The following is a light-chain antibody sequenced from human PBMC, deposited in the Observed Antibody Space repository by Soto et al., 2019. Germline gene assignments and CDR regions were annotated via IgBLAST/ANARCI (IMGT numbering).Light chain of an antibody. CDR2: GAS. V-gene: IGKV3-20*01. Sequence: EIVLTQSPGTLSLSPGERATLSCRASQSVGSNYLAWYQQKPGQAPRVLIYGASSRATGIPDRFSGSGSGADFTLTIRGLEPEDFAVYSCQQYTTSPFTFGPGTKVDI. CDR1: QSVGSNY. J-gene: IGKJ3*01. CDR3: QQYTTSPFT.